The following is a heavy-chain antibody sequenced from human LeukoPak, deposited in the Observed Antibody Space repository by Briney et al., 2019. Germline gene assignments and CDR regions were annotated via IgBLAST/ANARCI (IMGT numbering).Heavy chain of an antibody. CDR1: GFIFSTYG. V-gene: IGHV3-23*01. D-gene: IGHD3-10*01. CDR3: AKGGGYGSGTYSED. Sequence: GGSLRLSCVASGFIFSTYGMTWFRQAPGRGLEWVSGISGSGLNTYYADSAKGRFTSSRDNSKNMLYLQMNSLRAEDTAVYYCAKGGGYGSGTYSEDWGQGILVTVSS. J-gene: IGHJ4*02. CDR2: ISGSGLNT.